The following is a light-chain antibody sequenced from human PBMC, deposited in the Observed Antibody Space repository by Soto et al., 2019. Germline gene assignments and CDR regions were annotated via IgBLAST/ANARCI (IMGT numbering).Light chain of an antibody. CDR3: QKYSSVPV. CDR2: AAS. V-gene: IGKV1-27*01. CDR1: QGIRNF. Sequence: DIQMTQSPTSLSASVGDRVTITCRASQGIRNFVAWYQQKPGKAPKLLIYAASTLQSGVPSRFSGSGSGTDFTLTSNSLHHEYVATYSCQKYSSVPVFGPGTKVEIK. J-gene: IGKJ3*01.